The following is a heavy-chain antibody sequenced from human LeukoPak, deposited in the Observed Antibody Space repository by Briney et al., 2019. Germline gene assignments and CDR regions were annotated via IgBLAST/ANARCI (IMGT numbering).Heavy chain of an antibody. Sequence: SETLSLTCTVSGGSISSRSYYWGWIRQPPGKGLEWIGSIYYSGSTYYNPSLKSRVTISVDTSKNQFSLKLSSVTAADTAVYYCATYDFWSGYYLDYWGQGTLVTVSS. CDR1: GGSISSRSYY. V-gene: IGHV4-39*07. D-gene: IGHD3-3*01. J-gene: IGHJ4*02. CDR3: ATYDFWSGYYLDY. CDR2: IYYSGST.